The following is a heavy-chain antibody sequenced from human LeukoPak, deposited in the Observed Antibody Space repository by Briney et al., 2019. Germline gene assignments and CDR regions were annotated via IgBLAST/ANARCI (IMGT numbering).Heavy chain of an antibody. CDR1: GFIYSSYW. D-gene: IGHD6-19*01. CDR2: IKQDGSEK. J-gene: IGHJ4*02. Sequence: GGTLRLSCAAWGFIYSSYWMRGVRGARGKGLEGVANIKQDGSEKYYVDSVKGRFTISRDNAKNSLYLQMNSLRAEDTAVYYCARYASDLAVAGTLDYWGQGTLVTVSS. CDR3: ARYASDLAVAGTLDY. V-gene: IGHV3-7*01.